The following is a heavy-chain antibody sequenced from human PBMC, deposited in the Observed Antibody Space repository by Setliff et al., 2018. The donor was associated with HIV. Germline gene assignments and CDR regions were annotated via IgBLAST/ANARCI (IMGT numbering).Heavy chain of an antibody. CDR2: ISSSTDTI. Sequence: PGGSLRLSCAASGFTFRTYSMNWVRQAPGKGVEWISYISSSTDTIYHADSVKGRFTISRDNAKNSLYLQMNSLRAEDTAIYYCARSNFLWGAYGHGPLDSWGQGALVTVSS. V-gene: IGHV3-48*01. D-gene: IGHD3-16*01. CDR3: ARSNFLWGAYGHGPLDS. CDR1: GFTFRTYS. J-gene: IGHJ4*02.